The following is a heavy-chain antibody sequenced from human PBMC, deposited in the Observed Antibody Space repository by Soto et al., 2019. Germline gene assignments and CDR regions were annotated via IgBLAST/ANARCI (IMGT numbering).Heavy chain of an antibody. V-gene: IGHV3-30-3*01. J-gene: IGHJ4*02. CDR2: ISYDGSNK. Sequence: GGSLRRSCAASRFTFSSYARHWVRQAPGKGLEWVAVISYDGSNKYYADSVKGRFSISRDNSKKTLYLQMNSLRAKDTPVYYGARGQGDVTVVVPAATLDSWRRGTM. CDR1: RFTFSSYA. CDR3: ARGQGDVTVVVPAATLDS. D-gene: IGHD2-2*01.